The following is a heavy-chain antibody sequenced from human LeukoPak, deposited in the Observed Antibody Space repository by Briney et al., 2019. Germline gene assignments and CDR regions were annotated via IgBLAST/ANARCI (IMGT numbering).Heavy chain of an antibody. D-gene: IGHD1-26*01. CDR3: ARVDSGSYCPDY. CDR2: ISSSSTYI. J-gene: IGHJ4*02. CDR1: GFTFSIYS. Sequence: GSLRLSCPASGFTFSIYSMNWARQAPGKGLEWVASISSSSTYIYYADSVKGRFTISRDNAKNSLYLQMNSLRAEDMAVYYCARVDSGSYCPDYGGPGTLVTVSS. V-gene: IGHV3-21*01.